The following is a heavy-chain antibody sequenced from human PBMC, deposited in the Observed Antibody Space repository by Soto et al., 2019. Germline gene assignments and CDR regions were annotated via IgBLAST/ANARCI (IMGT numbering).Heavy chain of an antibody. J-gene: IGHJ5*02. V-gene: IGHV3-23*01. CDR2: ISGSGGST. CDR3: AKTGYGSGSWFDP. D-gene: IGHD5-18*01. Sequence: QSXGSLGRACAASGSTFSSYAMSGVRQAPGKGLEWVSAISGSGGSTYYADSVKGRFTISRDNSKNTLYLQMNSLRAEDTAVYYCAKTGYGSGSWFDPWGQGTLVTVYS. CDR1: GSTFSSYA.